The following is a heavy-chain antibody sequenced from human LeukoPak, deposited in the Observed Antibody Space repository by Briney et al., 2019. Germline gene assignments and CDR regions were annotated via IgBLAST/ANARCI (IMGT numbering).Heavy chain of an antibody. CDR3: ARVDSSAYSD. V-gene: IGHV3-13*04. Sequence: GSLRLSCAASGFTFSSSDMHWVRQATGKGLEWVSAIDTAADTYYAGSVKGRFTISRDNAKNSLYLQMNSLRAGDTAVYYCARVDSSAYSDWGQGTLVTVSS. J-gene: IGHJ4*02. D-gene: IGHD3-22*01. CDR2: IDTAADT. CDR1: GFTFSSSD.